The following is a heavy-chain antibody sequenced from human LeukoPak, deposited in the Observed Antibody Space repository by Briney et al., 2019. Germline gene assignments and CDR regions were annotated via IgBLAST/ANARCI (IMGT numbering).Heavy chain of an antibody. CDR2: ISSSSSYI. D-gene: IGHD2-15*01. CDR1: GFTFSGYS. V-gene: IGHV3-21*01. Sequence: GGSLRLSCAASGFTFSGYSMTWVRQAPGKGLEWVSYISSSSSYIYYADSVKGRFTISRDNAKNSLYLQMNSLRAEDTAVYYCARDGSVVVAASPFDYWGQGTLVTVSS. CDR3: ARDGSVVVAASPFDY. J-gene: IGHJ4*02.